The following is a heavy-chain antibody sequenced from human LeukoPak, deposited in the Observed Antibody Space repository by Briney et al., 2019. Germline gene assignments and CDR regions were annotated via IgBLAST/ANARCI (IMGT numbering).Heavy chain of an antibody. CDR3: AKDLHSLGSGSFYFDY. CDR1: GFTFSSYA. CDR2: ISYDGSNK. D-gene: IGHD3-10*01. V-gene: IGHV3-30*04. Sequence: GGSLRLSCAASGFTFSSYAMHWVRQAPGKGLEWVAVISYDGSNKYYADSVKGRFTISRDNSKNTLYLQMNSLRAEDTAVYYCAKDLHSLGSGSFYFDYWGQGTLVTVSS. J-gene: IGHJ4*02.